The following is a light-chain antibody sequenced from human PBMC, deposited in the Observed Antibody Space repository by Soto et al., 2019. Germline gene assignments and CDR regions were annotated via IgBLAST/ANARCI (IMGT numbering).Light chain of an antibody. CDR2: GAS. V-gene: IGKV3-15*01. CDR3: QHYYNWPPWT. CDR1: QSVVSY. Sequence: ETVMTQSPATLSVSPGERATLSCRASQSVVSYLAWYQQKPGQAPRLLIYGASTRATGIPARFSGSGSGTEFTLNISSLQSEDSAVYYCQHYYNWPPWTFGQGTKVEIK. J-gene: IGKJ1*01.